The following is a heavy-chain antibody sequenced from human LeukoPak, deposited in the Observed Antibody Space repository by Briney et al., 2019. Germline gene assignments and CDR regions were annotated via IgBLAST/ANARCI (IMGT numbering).Heavy chain of an antibody. V-gene: IGHV3-33*01. D-gene: IGHD6-13*01. CDR2: IWYDGSNK. CDR3: ARDQMAAAGNFDY. Sequence: GGSLRLSCAASGFTFSSYGMHWVRQAPGKGLEWVAVIWYDGSNKYYADSVKGRFTISRDNSKNTLYLQMNSLRAEDTAVYYCARDQMAAAGNFDYWGQGTLVTVSS. CDR1: GFTFSSYG. J-gene: IGHJ4*02.